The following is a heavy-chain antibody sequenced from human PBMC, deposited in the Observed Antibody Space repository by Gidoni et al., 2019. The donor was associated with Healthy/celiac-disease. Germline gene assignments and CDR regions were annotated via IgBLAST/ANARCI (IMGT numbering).Heavy chain of an antibody. D-gene: IGHD4-17*01. V-gene: IGHV3-48*01. CDR1: GFTFSSYS. CDR2: ISSSSSTI. CDR3: ARDSPGLHDYGDYVEAFDI. Sequence: EVQLVESGGGLVQPGGSLRLSCAASGFTFSSYSMTWVRQAPGKGLEWVSYISSSSSTIYYADSVKGRFTISRDNAKNSLYLQMNSLRAEDTAVYYCARDSPGLHDYGDYVEAFDIWGQGTMVTVSS. J-gene: IGHJ3*02.